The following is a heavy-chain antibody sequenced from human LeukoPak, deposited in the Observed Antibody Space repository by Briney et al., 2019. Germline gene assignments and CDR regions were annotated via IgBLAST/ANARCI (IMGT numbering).Heavy chain of an antibody. Sequence: GGSLRLSCAASGFTFSSYAMSWVRQAPGKGLEWVSAISGSGGSTYYANSVKGRFTISRDNSKNTLYLQMNSLRAEDTAVYYCAKDREASWATDYWGQGTLVTVSS. CDR1: GFTFSSYA. V-gene: IGHV3-23*01. J-gene: IGHJ4*02. CDR2: ISGSGGST. D-gene: IGHD7-27*01. CDR3: AKDREASWATDY.